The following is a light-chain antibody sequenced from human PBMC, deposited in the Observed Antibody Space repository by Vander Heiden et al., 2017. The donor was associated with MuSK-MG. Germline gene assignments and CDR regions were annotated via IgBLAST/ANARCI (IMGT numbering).Light chain of an antibody. CDR3: SSYTSSSTWV. J-gene: IGLJ1*01. V-gene: IGLV2-14*01. Sequence: QSALTQPASVSGSPGQSITISCTGTSSDVGGYKYVSGYQQHPGKATKLMICDVSNLPSGVSTRFSGSQSGTTASLTISVLQAEDEADYCCSSYTSSSTWVFGTGTKCTVL. CDR2: DVS. CDR1: SSDVGGYKY.